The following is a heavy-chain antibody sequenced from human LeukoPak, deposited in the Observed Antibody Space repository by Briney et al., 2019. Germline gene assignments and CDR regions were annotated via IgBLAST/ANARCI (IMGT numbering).Heavy chain of an antibody. D-gene: IGHD6-19*01. CDR1: GGSFSGYY. J-gene: IGHJ3*01. V-gene: IGHV4-34*01. CDR2: IYYTGST. CDR3: ARETEKQWQY. Sequence: SETLSLTCAVYGGSFSGYYWSWIRQPPGKGLEWIGNIYYTGSTYYNASLQSRVTISVDTSKNQFSLRLSSVTAADTAVYYCARETEKQWQYWGQGTMVTVSS.